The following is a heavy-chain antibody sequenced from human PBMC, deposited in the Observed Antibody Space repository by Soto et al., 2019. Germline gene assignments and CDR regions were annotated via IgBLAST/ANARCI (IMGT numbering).Heavy chain of an antibody. CDR1: GYTFTSYD. D-gene: IGHD3-9*01. CDR2: MNPNSGNT. J-gene: IGHJ4*02. Sequence: QVQLVQSGAEVKKPGASVKVSCMASGYTFTSYDINWVRQATGQGLEWMGWMNPNSGNTGYAQKFQGRVTMTRNTSISTAYMELSSLRSEDTAVYYCARVRDILTGYPSDYWGQGTLVTVSS. CDR3: ARVRDILTGYPSDY. V-gene: IGHV1-8*01.